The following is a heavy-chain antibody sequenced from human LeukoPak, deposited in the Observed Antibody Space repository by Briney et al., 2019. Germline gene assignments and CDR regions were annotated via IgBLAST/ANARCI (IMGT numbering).Heavy chain of an antibody. V-gene: IGHV3-48*01. CDR2: ISSSNSTI. D-gene: IGHD3-3*01. J-gene: IGHJ4*02. CDR1: GFSFSSYA. Sequence: GGSLRLSCAASGFSFSSYAMSWVRQAPGKGLEWVSYISSSNSTIYYADSVKGRFTISRDNAKNSLYLQMNSLRAEDTAVYYCARALDYDFWSGYPNDYWGQGTLVTVSS. CDR3: ARALDYDFWSGYPNDY.